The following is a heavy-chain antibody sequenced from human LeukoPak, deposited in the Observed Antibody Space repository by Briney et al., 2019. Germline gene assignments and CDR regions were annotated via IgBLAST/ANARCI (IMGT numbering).Heavy chain of an antibody. D-gene: IGHD3-22*01. Sequence: PSETLSLTCSVSGYSISSGYYWGWIRQPPGKGLEWIGNIYHSGSTYYNPSLKSRVTISVDKSKNLFFLNLSSVTATDTAVYYCARDLGTYYYDSSGYLSWFDPWGQGTLVTVSS. CDR2: IYHSGST. J-gene: IGHJ5*02. CDR1: GYSISSGYY. V-gene: IGHV4-38-2*02. CDR3: ARDLGTYYYDSSGYLSWFDP.